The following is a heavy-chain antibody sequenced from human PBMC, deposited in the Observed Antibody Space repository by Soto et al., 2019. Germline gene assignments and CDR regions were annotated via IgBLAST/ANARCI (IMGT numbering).Heavy chain of an antibody. V-gene: IGHV4-59*11. CDR1: GVCIGSHF. CDR2: IYHTVNT. Sequence: QVQLQESGPRLVKPSETLSLTCSVSGVCIGSHFWSWIRQAPGKGPELVGYIYHTVNTNYNPALKSRVTISMDTSKNQLSLQLSSLTAADTAAYYCARLQYTVVTALDIWGQGTMVTVSS. J-gene: IGHJ3*02. CDR3: ARLQYTVVTALDI. D-gene: IGHD2-15*01.